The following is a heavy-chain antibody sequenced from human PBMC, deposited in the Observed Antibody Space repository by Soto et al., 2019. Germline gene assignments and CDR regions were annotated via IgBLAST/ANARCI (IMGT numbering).Heavy chain of an antibody. D-gene: IGHD2-2*01. CDR2: ISAYNGNT. CDR1: GYTFTNFG. Sequence: ASVKVSCKASGYTFTNFGISWVRQAPGQGLEWMGWISAYNGNTNYAQKFQGRVTMTTDTSTSTAYMEVRSLRFDDTAGYYCARSSRLNFDYWGQGTLVTVSS. J-gene: IGHJ4*02. CDR3: ARSSRLNFDY. V-gene: IGHV1-18*01.